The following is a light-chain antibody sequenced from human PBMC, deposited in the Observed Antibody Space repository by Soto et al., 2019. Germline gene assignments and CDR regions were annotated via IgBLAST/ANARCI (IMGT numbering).Light chain of an antibody. J-gene: IGLJ3*02. Sequence: QSVLTQAPSASGTPGQRVTISCSGSSSNIGSNTVTWYQQVPGTAPKLLIYSNDQRPSGVPDRYSGSKSGTSASLAIAGLESEDEADYYCAAWDDSLHGWMFGGGTKLTVL. CDR2: SND. V-gene: IGLV1-44*01. CDR1: SSNIGSNT. CDR3: AAWDDSLHGWM.